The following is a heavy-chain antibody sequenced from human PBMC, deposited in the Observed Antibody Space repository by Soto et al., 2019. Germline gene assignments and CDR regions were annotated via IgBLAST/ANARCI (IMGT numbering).Heavy chain of an antibody. D-gene: IGHD1-20*01. J-gene: IGHJ4*02. CDR3: ATYNMRGYCFDF. V-gene: IGHV4-28*01. CDR2: THYSGIT. Sequence: PSETLSLTCAVSGYSISSDNWWVWIRQPPKKRLEWIGYTHYSGITYSNSSLKSRLTMSVDTSNNHFSLKLSSVAAVDAAVYYCATYNMRGYCFDFWGQGALVTVSS. CDR1: GYSISSDNW.